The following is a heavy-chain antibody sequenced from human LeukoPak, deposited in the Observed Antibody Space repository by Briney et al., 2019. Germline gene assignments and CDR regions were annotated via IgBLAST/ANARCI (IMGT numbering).Heavy chain of an antibody. CDR3: ATDIAVAGKGTYYFDY. Sequence: ASVKVSCKASGYTFTGHYMHWVRRAPGQGLEWMGWINPNSGGTNYAQKFQGRVTMTRDTSISTAYMELSRLRSDDTAVYYCATDIAVAGKGTYYFDYWGQGTLVTVSS. CDR2: INPNSGGT. D-gene: IGHD6-19*01. V-gene: IGHV1-2*02. CDR1: GYTFTGHY. J-gene: IGHJ4*02.